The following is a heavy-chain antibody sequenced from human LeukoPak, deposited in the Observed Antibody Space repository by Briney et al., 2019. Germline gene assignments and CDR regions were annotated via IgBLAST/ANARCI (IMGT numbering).Heavy chain of an antibody. CDR3: ARLDYGDYVVSY. CDR2: IYYSGST. D-gene: IGHD4-17*01. J-gene: IGHJ4*02. Sequence: SETLSLTCTVSGGSISSYYWSWIQQPPGKGLEWIGYIYYSGSTNYNPSLKSRVTISVDTSKNQFSLKLSSVTAADTAVYYCARLDYGDYVVSYWGQGTLVTVSS. V-gene: IGHV4-59*01. CDR1: GGSISSYY.